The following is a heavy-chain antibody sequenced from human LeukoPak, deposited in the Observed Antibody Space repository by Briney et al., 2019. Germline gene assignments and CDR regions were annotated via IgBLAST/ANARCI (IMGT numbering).Heavy chain of an antibody. CDR3: AKEDVGWYGLSPSYRY. V-gene: IGHV3-33*06. CDR2: IWYDGSNK. Sequence: GRSLRLSCAASGFTFSSYGMHWVRQAPGKGLEWVAVIWYDGSNKYYADSVKGRFTISRDNSKNTLYLQMNSLRAEDTAVYYCAKEDVGWYGLSPSYRYWGQGTLVTVSS. D-gene: IGHD6-19*01. J-gene: IGHJ4*02. CDR1: GFTFSSYG.